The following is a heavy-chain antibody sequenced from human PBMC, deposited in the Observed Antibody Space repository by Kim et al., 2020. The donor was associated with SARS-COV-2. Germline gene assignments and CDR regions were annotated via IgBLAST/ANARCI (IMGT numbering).Heavy chain of an antibody. D-gene: IGHD5-18*01. CDR3: AKPIQLRRDVNYYYGMDV. CDR2: ISYDGSNK. Sequence: GGSLRLSCAASGFTFSSYGMHWVRQAPGKGLEWVAVISYDGSNKYYADSVKGRFTISRDNSKNTLYLQMNSLRAEDTAVYYCAKPIQLRRDVNYYYGMDVWGQGTTVTVSS. V-gene: IGHV3-30*18. CDR1: GFTFSSYG. J-gene: IGHJ6*02.